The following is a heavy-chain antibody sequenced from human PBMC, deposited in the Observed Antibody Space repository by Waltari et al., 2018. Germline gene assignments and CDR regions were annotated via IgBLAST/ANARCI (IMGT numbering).Heavy chain of an antibody. CDR1: GGSFSGYY. J-gene: IGHJ4*02. D-gene: IGHD1-26*01. CDR2: INHRGST. CDR3: AREKWELLSYVLDY. V-gene: IGHV4-34*01. Sequence: QVQLQQWGAGLLKPSETLSLTCAGYGGSFSGYYWSWIRQPPGKGLEWIGEINHRGSTTDHPSLKRRVSISGDASKNQFSLRLSSVTAADTAVYYCAREKWELLSYVLDYWGQGTLVTVSS.